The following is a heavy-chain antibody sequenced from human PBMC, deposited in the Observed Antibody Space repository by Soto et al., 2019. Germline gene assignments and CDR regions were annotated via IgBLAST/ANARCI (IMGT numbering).Heavy chain of an antibody. CDR3: VREASRWYSRGSFDF. D-gene: IGHD6-19*01. CDR1: GFSFSNYA. J-gene: IGHJ3*01. V-gene: IGHV3-23*01. CDR2: ISGSGGSA. Sequence: PGGSLRLSXAASGFSFSNYAMNWVRQAPGKGLEWVSVISGSGGSASYADSVQGRFTISRDNSNNTLYLQMNSLRAEDTAIYSCVREASRWYSRGSFDFWGRGTMVTVSS.